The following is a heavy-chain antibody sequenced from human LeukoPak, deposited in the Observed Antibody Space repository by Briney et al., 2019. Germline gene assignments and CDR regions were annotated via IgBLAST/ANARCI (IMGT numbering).Heavy chain of an antibody. Sequence: GASVRVSCKASGYTFTVYYMHWVRQATGQGLEWMGWMNPNSGNTGYAQKFQGRVTMIRNTSISTAYMELSSLRSEDTAVYYCVRAGGYCGRISCPYYFDYWGQGSLVAVSS. CDR3: VRAGGYCGRISCPYYFDY. CDR2: MNPNSGNT. J-gene: IGHJ4*02. D-gene: IGHD2-15*01. CDR1: GYTFTVYY. V-gene: IGHV1-8*02.